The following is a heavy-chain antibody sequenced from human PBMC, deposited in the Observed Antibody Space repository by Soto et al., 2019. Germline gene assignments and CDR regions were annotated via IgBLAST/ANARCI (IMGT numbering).Heavy chain of an antibody. CDR3: ARAGYSSLKGYYFDY. Sequence: GPGMSSETLSLTCAVSGGSISSGGYSWSWIRQPPGKGLEWIGYIYHSGSTYYNPSLKSRVTISVDRSKNQFSLKLSSVTAADTAVYYCARAGYSSLKGYYFDYWGQGTLVTVSS. D-gene: IGHD6-13*01. CDR1: GGSISSGGYS. V-gene: IGHV4-30-2*01. J-gene: IGHJ4*02. CDR2: IYHSGST.